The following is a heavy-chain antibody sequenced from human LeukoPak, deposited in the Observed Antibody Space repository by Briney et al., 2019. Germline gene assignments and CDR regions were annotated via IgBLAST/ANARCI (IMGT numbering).Heavy chain of an antibody. V-gene: IGHV3-49*04. D-gene: IGHD4-11*01. Sequence: AGGSLRLSCKGSDFTFGDYAMTWVRQAPGKGLEWVGFIRSKAFGGTPEYAASVKGRFTISRDDSKSIAYLQMNSLKTEDTAVYYRTRAPYSNYVNLDYWGQGTLVTVSS. CDR3: TRAPYSNYVNLDY. CDR1: DFTFGDYA. J-gene: IGHJ4*02. CDR2: IRSKAFGGTP.